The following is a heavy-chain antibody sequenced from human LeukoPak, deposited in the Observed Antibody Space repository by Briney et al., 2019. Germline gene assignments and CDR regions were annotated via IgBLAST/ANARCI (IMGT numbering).Heavy chain of an antibody. D-gene: IGHD2-2*01. CDR3: ARLDCSSTSCYALDY. CDR2: INHSGST. CDR1: AYSISSGYY. V-gene: IGHV4-38-2*02. Sequence: SETLSLTCTVSAYSISSGYYWGWIRQPPGKGLEWIGEINHSGSTNYNPSLKSRVTISVDTSKNQFSLKLSSVTAADTAVYYCARLDCSSTSCYALDYWGQGTLVTVSS. J-gene: IGHJ4*02.